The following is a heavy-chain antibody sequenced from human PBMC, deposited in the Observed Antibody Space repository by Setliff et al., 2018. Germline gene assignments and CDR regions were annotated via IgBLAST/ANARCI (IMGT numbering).Heavy chain of an antibody. V-gene: IGHV5-51*01. CDR3: ARSTVTQDFDS. CDR1: GYMFTSYW. Sequence: GESLKISCKGSGYMFTSYWSGWVRQMPGKGLEWMGIIYTGDSDTSYSPSFQGQVTISADKSISTAYLQWSSLKASDTAMYYCARSTVTQDFDSWGQGTLVTVSS. J-gene: IGHJ4*02. D-gene: IGHD4-17*01. CDR2: IYTGDSDT.